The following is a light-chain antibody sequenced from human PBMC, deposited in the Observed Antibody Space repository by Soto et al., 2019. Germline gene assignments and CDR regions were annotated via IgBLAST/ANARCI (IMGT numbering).Light chain of an antibody. J-gene: IGKJ1*01. CDR3: HQYNGWPRT. CDR2: GAS. Sequence: EIVLTQSPGTLSLSPGERATLSCRASQTVISSYLAWYQQKPGQAPRLLIYGASSRAAGIPDRFSGGGSGTEFTLTITSLQSEDFAVYYCHQYNGWPRTFGQGTKVDIK. V-gene: IGKV3-20*01. CDR1: QTVISSY.